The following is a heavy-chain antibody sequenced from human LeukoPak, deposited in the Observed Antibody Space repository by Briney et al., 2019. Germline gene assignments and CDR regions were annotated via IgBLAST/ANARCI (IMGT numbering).Heavy chain of an antibody. CDR2: ISSSGSTI. D-gene: IGHD3-22*01. V-gene: IGHV3-48*04. CDR1: GFTFSNYT. Sequence: GGSLRLSCAASGFTFSNYTMNWVRQAPGKGLEWISYISSSGSTIHYADSVKGRFTISRDNAKNSLYLQMSSLRAEDTAVYHCDTSNYYEGRDFWGQGNLVTVSS. J-gene: IGHJ4*02. CDR3: DTSNYYEGRDF.